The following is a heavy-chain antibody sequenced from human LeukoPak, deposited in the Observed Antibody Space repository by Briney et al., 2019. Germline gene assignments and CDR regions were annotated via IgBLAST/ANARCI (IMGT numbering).Heavy chain of an antibody. Sequence: GGSLRLSCAASGFTFSSYAMSWVRQAPGKGLEWVSAISGSGGSTYYADSVKGRFTISRDNSQNTLFLQMNSLRAEDTAVYYCAKVVAAAGLDFWGQGTLVTVSS. CDR2: ISGSGGST. V-gene: IGHV3-23*01. CDR3: AKVVAAAGLDF. J-gene: IGHJ4*02. D-gene: IGHD6-13*01. CDR1: GFTFSSYA.